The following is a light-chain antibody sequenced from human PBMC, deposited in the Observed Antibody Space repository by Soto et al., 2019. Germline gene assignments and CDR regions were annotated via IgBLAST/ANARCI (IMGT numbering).Light chain of an antibody. CDR3: QSYDSSLSGVV. CDR1: SPKIGAGYD. V-gene: IGLV1-40*01. CDR2: GNS. J-gene: IGLJ2*01. Sequence: QSVLTQPPSVSGAPGRRVPISATGTSPKIGAGYDVHWYQQLPGTAPKLLIYGNSNRPSGVPDRFSGSKSGTSASLAITGLQAEDEADYYCQSYDSSLSGVVFGGGTQLTVL.